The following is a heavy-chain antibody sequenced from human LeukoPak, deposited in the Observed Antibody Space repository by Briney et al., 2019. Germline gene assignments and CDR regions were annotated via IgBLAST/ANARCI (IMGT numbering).Heavy chain of an antibody. D-gene: IGHD6-6*01. CDR2: IYYSGST. CDR1: GGSISSGGYY. V-gene: IGHV4-31*03. Sequence: SETLSLTCTVSGGSISSGGYYWSWIRQYPGKGLEWIGYIYYSGSTYYNPSLKSRVTISVDTSKNQFSLKLSSVTAADTAVYYCARDGIGSSSGFDYWGQGTLVTVSS. CDR3: ARDGIGSSSGFDY. J-gene: IGHJ4*02.